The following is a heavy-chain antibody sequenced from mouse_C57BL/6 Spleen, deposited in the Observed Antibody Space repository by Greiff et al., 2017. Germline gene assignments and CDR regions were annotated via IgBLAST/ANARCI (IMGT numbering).Heavy chain of an antibody. CDR3: ARTRGAIPEGNWGGGFDY. V-gene: IGHV1-42*01. CDR1: GYSFTGYY. D-gene: IGHD4-1*01. CDR2: INPSTGGT. Sequence: VQLQQSGPELVKPGASVKISCKASGYSFTGYYMNWVKQSPEKSLEWIGEINPSTGGTTYNQKFKAKATLTVDKSSSTAYMQLKSLTSEDSAVYYCARTRGAIPEGNWGGGFDYWGQGTTLTVSS. J-gene: IGHJ2*01.